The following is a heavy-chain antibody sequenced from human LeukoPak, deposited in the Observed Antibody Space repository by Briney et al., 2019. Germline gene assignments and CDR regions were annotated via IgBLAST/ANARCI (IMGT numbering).Heavy chain of an antibody. V-gene: IGHV1-2*02. Sequence: ASVKVSCKASGYTFTSYAMHWVRQAPGQRLEWMGWLNPKXGGTYYAQKFQGRVTLTRDTSSSTAYMELRSLTSDDTAIYYCAXDIEIAPAALXXFDFWGQGTMVIVSS. J-gene: IGHJ3*01. D-gene: IGHD2-2*01. CDR1: GYTFTSYA. CDR3: AXDIEIAPAALXXFDF. CDR2: LNPKXGGT.